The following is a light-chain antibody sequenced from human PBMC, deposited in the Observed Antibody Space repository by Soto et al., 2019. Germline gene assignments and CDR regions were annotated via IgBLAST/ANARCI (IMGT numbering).Light chain of an antibody. Sequence: DIQMTQSPSSLSASVGDRVTITCRASQSISSYLNWYQQKPGKAPKLLIYAASSLQSGVPSRFSGSGSGTDFTHTISSLQPEDFATYYCQQSYNTLTFGPGTKVDIK. CDR1: QSISSY. CDR2: AAS. CDR3: QQSYNTLT. J-gene: IGKJ3*01. V-gene: IGKV1-39*01.